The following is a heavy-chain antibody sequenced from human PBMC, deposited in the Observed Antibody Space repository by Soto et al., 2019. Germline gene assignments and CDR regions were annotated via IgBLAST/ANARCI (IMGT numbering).Heavy chain of an antibody. CDR2: ISAYNGNT. Sequence: ASVKVSCKASGYTFTSYGISWVRHAPGQGLEWMGWISAYNGNTNYAQKLQGRVTMTTDTSTSTAYMELRSLRSDDTAVYYCARGGDFWSGYYDYYYYDIDVRGQRTTVPVSS. J-gene: IGHJ6*02. V-gene: IGHV1-18*01. CDR3: ARGGDFWSGYYDYYYYDIDV. CDR1: GYTFTSYG. D-gene: IGHD3-3*01.